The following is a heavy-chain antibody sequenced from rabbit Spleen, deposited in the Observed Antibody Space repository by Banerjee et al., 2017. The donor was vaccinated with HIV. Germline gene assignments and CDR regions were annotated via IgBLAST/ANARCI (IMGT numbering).Heavy chain of an antibody. D-gene: IGHD4-1*01. J-gene: IGHJ4*01. CDR3: ARDLAGVIGWNFGW. Sequence: QEQLEESGGDLVKPGGTLTLTCTASGSDISRYSILWVRQTPGKGPEWIAYINSAGGTAYATWAKGRFTFSKTSSTTVTLQMTSLTASDTATYFCARDLAGVIGWNFGWWGPGTLVTVS. CDR2: INSAGGT. V-gene: IGHV1S45*01. CDR1: GSDISRYS.